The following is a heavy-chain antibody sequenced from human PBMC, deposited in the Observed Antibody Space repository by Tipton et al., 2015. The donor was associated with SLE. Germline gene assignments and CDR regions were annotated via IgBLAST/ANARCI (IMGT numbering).Heavy chain of an antibody. CDR1: GGSFSGYS. Sequence: TLSLTCAVYGGSFSGYSWSWIRQPPGKGLEWIGEINHSGSTNYSPSLKSRVTISLDTSKNQFSLKLTSVTTADTAVYHCARDISGYSSSWFYYYSAMDVWGQGTTVTVSS. CDR3: ARDISGYSSSWFYYYSAMDV. J-gene: IGHJ6*02. V-gene: IGHV4-34*01. CDR2: INHSGST. D-gene: IGHD6-13*01.